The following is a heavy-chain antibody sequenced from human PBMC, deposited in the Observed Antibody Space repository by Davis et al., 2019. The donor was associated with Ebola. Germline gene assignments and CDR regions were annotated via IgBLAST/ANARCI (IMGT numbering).Heavy chain of an antibody. CDR1: GGSISSSNW. CDR3: ARVKGYCSSTSCYTGYYYYYMDV. Sequence: PSETLSLTCAVSGGSISSSNWWSWVRQPPGKGLEWIGEIYHSGSTNYNPSLKSRVTISVDKSKNQFSLKLSSVTAADTAVYYCARVKGYCSSTSCYTGYYYYYMDVWGKGTTVTVSS. CDR2: IYHSGST. J-gene: IGHJ6*03. V-gene: IGHV4-4*02. D-gene: IGHD2-2*02.